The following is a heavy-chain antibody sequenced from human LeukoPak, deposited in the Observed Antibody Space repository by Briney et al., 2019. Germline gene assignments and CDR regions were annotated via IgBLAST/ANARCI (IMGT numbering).Heavy chain of an antibody. J-gene: IGHJ4*02. CDR2: INSDGSST. Sequence: GGSLRLSCAASGFTFSSYWMHWVRHAPGKGLVWVSRINSDGSSTSYADSVKGRFTISRDNAKNSLYLQMNSLRAEDSAVYYCARYCTFRTCSGTKFDSWGQGTLVTVSS. V-gene: IGHV3-74*01. CDR3: ARYCTFRTCSGTKFDS. CDR1: GFTFSSYW. D-gene: IGHD1-1*01.